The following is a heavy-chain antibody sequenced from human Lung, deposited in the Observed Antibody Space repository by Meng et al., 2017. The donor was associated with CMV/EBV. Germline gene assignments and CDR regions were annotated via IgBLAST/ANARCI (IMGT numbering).Heavy chain of an antibody. J-gene: IGHJ4*02. D-gene: IGHD3-10*01. CDR1: GFTFSYYS. V-gene: IGHV3-21*01. Sequence: GGSLRLXCAASGFTFSYYSMNWVRQAPGKGLEWVSSISSSSSYIYYADSVKGRFTISRDNAKNSLYLQMNSLRAEDTAVYYCARDTLTMVRGVWVYWGQGTLVTVSS. CDR2: ISSSSSYI. CDR3: ARDTLTMVRGVWVY.